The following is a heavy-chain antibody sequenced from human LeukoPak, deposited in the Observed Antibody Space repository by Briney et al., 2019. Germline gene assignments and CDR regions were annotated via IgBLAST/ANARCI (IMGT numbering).Heavy chain of an antibody. D-gene: IGHD6-19*01. CDR1: GASFNIYY. CDR2: IYYSGST. J-gene: IGHJ4*02. V-gene: IGHV4-59*01. Sequence: SETLSLTCTVSGASFNIYYWSWIRQPPGKGLEWIGYIYYSGSTNYNPSLKSRVTISVDTSKNQFSLKLSSVTAADTAVYYCAREIAVAGTDYFDYWGQGTLVTVSS. CDR3: AREIAVAGTDYFDY.